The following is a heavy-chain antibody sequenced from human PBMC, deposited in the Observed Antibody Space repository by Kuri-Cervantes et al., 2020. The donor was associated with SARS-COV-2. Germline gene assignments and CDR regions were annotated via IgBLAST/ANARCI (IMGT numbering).Heavy chain of an antibody. J-gene: IGHJ2*01. CDR1: GYSFTNYW. CDR2: IYPGDSDT. V-gene: IGHV5-51*01. CDR3: ATRIEYCSSTSCAHTGYSSSWAYWYFDL. D-gene: IGHD2-2*01. Sequence: GGSLRLSCKGSGYSFTNYWIGWVRQMPGKGLEWMGIIYPGDSDTRYSPSFQGQVAISADRSISTAYLQWSSLKASDTAMYYCATRIEYCSSTSCAHTGYSSSWAYWYFDLWGRGTLVTVSS.